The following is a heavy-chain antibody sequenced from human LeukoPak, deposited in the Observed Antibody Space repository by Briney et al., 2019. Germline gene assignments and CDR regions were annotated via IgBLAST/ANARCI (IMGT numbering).Heavy chain of an antibody. CDR2: IYWNDDK. Sequence: SGPTLVNPTQTLTLTCTFSGFSLSTSGVGVGWIRQPPGKALEWLALIYWNDDKRYRPSLKSRLTITKDTSKNQVVLTTTNMDPVDTATYYCARARGASVVATFRPIDYWGQGTLVTVSS. CDR3: ARARGASVVATFRPIDY. D-gene: IGHD2-2*01. V-gene: IGHV2-5*01. CDR1: GFSLSTSGVG. J-gene: IGHJ4*02.